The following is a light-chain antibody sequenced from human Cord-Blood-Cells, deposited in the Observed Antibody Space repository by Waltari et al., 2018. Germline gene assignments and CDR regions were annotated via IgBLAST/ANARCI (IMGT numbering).Light chain of an antibody. CDR2: DVS. Sequence: QSALTQPASVSGSPGQSITISCPGTSSDVGGYNYVSWYQQHPGKAPKLMIYDVSNRPQGVSNRFSGSKSGNMASLTISGLQAEDEADYYCSSYTSSSTYVFGTGTKVTVL. CDR1: SSDVGGYNY. V-gene: IGLV2-14*01. CDR3: SSYTSSSTYV. J-gene: IGLJ1*01.